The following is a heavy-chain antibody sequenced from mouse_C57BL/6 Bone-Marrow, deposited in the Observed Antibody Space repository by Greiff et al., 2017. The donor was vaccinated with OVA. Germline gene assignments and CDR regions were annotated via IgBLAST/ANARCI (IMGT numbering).Heavy chain of an antibody. CDR3: ARGRGLGYFDY. CDR2: IDPSDSET. D-gene: IGHD3-2*02. J-gene: IGHJ2*01. V-gene: IGHV1-52*01. Sequence: QVQLKQPGAELVRPGSSVKLSCKASGYTFTSYWMHWVKQRPIQGLEWIGNIDPSDSETHYNQKFKDKATLTVDKSSSTAYMQLSSLTSEDSAVYYCARGRGLGYFDYWGQGTTLTVSS. CDR1: GYTFTSYW.